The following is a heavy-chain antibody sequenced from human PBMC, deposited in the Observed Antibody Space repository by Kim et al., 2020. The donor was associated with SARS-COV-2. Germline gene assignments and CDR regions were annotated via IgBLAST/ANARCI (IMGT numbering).Heavy chain of an antibody. CDR2: ET. J-gene: IGHJ4*02. D-gene: IGHD3-16*01. V-gene: IGHV3-13*01. CDR3: ARGGDYFDY. Sequence: ETYSAASVQGRFTISRETAKNSLYLQMDSLRAGDTAVYYCARGGDYFDYWGQGTLVTVSS.